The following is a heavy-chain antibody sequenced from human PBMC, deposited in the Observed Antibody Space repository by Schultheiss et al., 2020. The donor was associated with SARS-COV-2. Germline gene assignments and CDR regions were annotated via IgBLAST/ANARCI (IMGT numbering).Heavy chain of an antibody. D-gene: IGHD1-1*01. CDR1: GYTFTSNG. V-gene: IGHV1-2*02. Sequence: ASVKVSCKASGYTFTSNGISWVRQAPGQGLEWMGWINPNSGGTNYAQKFQGRVTMTRDTSISTAYMELSRLRSDDTAVYYCARGAVQLERSWFDPWGQGTLVTVSS. CDR3: ARGAVQLERSWFDP. CDR2: INPNSGGT. J-gene: IGHJ5*02.